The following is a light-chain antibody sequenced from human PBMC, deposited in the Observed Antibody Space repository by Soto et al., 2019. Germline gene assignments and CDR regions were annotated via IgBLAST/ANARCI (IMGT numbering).Light chain of an antibody. V-gene: IGKV1-5*01. CDR2: DAS. J-gene: IGKJ1*01. CDR3: QQYQSYSRT. CDR1: QSISSW. Sequence: DIQMTQSPSTLSASVGDRVTITCRASQSISSWLAWYQQKPGKAPKLLIYDASSLESGVPSRFSGSGSGTEFTLTISSRKPDDFATYYCQQYQSYSRTFGQGTKVDI.